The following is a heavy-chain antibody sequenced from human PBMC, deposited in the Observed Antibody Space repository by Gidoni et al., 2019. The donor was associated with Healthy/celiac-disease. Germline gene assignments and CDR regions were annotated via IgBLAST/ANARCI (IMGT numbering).Heavy chain of an antibody. CDR2: IRSKAYGGTT. CDR1: GFTFGDSA. V-gene: IGHV3-49*05. D-gene: IGHD6-13*01. Sequence: EVQLVESGGGLVKPGRSLRLSCTASGFTFGDSAMSWFRQAPGKGLEWVGFIRSKAYGGTTEYAASVKGRFTISRDDSKSIAYLQMNSLKTEDTAVYYCTREDDPRQYSSSSDYWGQGTLVTVSS. J-gene: IGHJ4*02. CDR3: TREDDPRQYSSSSDY.